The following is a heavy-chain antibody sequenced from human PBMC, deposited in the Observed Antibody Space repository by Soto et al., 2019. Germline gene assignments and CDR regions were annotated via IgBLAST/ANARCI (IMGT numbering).Heavy chain of an antibody. Sequence: GGSLRLSCAASGFTFSSYGMHWVRQAPGKGLEWVAVISYDGSNKYYADSVKGRFTISRDNSKNTLYLQMNSLRAEDTAVYYCAKDTEFRYSYGRVDYRGQGTLVTVSS. D-gene: IGHD5-18*01. CDR2: ISYDGSNK. CDR3: AKDTEFRYSYGRVDY. CDR1: GFTFSSYG. V-gene: IGHV3-30*18. J-gene: IGHJ4*02.